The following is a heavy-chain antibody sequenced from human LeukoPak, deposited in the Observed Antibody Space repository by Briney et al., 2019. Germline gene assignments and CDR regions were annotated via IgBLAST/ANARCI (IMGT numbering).Heavy chain of an antibody. V-gene: IGHV4-34*01. J-gene: IGHJ4*01. CDR2: INHSGST. D-gene: IGHD3-10*01. CDR3: ARGPERELFSPFDY. CDR1: GGSFSGYY. Sequence: SETLSLTCAVYGGSFSGYYWSWIRQPPGKGLEWIGEINHSGSTNYNPSLKSRVTISVDTSKNQFSLKLSSVTAADTAVYYCARGPERELFSPFDYWGQEPWSPSPQ.